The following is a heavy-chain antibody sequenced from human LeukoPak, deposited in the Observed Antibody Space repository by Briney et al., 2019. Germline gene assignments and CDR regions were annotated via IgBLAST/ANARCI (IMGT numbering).Heavy chain of an antibody. J-gene: IGHJ6*03. D-gene: IGHD1-26*01. CDR2: IYYSGST. Sequence: SETLSLTCTVSGGSISSSSYYWGWIRQPPGKGLEWIGSIYYSGSTYYNPSLKSRVTMSVDTSKNQFSLKLSSVTAADTAVYYCARDIVGATYYYYYVDVWGKGTTVTVSS. CDR3: ARDIVGATYYYYYVDV. CDR1: GGSISSSSYY. V-gene: IGHV4-39*07.